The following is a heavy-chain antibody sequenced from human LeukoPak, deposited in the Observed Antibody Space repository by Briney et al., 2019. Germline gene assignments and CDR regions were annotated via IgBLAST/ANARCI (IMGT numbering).Heavy chain of an antibody. V-gene: IGHV1-69*04. CDR3: ARGGDEMATIDGILFDP. J-gene: IGHJ5*02. CDR2: IIPILGIA. D-gene: IGHD5-24*01. Sequence: SVKVTCKASGGTFSSYAISWVRQAPGQGLEWMGRIIPILGIANYAQKFQGRVTITADKSTSTAYMELSSLRSEDTAVYYCARGGDEMATIDGILFDPWGQGTLVTVSS. CDR1: GGTFSSYA.